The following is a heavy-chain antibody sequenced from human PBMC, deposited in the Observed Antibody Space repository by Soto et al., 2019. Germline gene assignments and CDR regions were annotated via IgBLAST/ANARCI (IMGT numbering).Heavy chain of an antibody. D-gene: IGHD6-19*01. CDR2: IIPIFGTA. J-gene: IGHJ3*02. CDR1: GGTFSSYA. V-gene: IGHV1-69*01. CDR3: AREIAVAGGPCFDI. Sequence: QVQLVPSGADVKKPGSSVKVSCKASGGTFSSYAISWVRQAPGQGLEWMGGIIPIFGTANYAQKFQGRVTITADESTSTAYMELSSLRSEDTAVYYCAREIAVAGGPCFDIWGQGTMVTVSS.